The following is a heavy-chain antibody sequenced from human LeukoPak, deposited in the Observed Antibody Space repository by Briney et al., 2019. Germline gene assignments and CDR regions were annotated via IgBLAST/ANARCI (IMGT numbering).Heavy chain of an antibody. CDR2: IYSRGNT. J-gene: IGHJ4*02. D-gene: IGHD6-19*01. CDR3: ARDSSSGWYHDY. V-gene: IGHV3-53*01. Sequence: PGGSLRLSCAASGFSVSSSYMSWVRQAPGKGLEWVSVIYSRGNTYYADSVKGRFTISRDNSKNTLYLQMNSLRAEDTAVYYCARDSSSGWYHDYWGQGTLVTVSS. CDR1: GFSVSSSY.